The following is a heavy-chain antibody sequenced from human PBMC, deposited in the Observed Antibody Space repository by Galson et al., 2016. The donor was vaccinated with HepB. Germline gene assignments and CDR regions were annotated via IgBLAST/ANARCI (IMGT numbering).Heavy chain of an antibody. V-gene: IGHV4-4*02. D-gene: IGHD5-18*01. CDR3: ARQQLQIGNSVWAWFDP. Sequence: SETLSLTCTVSGDFLGYNYWWSWVRQAPGKGLERIGQVDRDENTFYYNPSLKSRVTISLDESQRQFSLKVHSVTAADTAVYYCARQQLQIGNSVWAWFDPWGPGARVTVSS. J-gene: IGHJ5*02. CDR2: VDRDENT. CDR1: GDFLGYNYW.